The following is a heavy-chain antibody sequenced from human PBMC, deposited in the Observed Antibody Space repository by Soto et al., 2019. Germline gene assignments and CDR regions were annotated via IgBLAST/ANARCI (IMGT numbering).Heavy chain of an antibody. Sequence: GXLRLSCESSGFXFTNFWVHWVRQVPGKGLVWVSRIDTSGSSTSYADSVKGRFTISRENAKNTVSLQMNSLRSEDTGVYYCAKDSWYFDLWSQGSLGTVSS. D-gene: IGHD6-13*01. V-gene: IGHV3-74*01. J-gene: IGHJ4*02. CDR2: IDTSGSST. CDR1: GFXFTNFW. CDR3: AKDSWYFDL.